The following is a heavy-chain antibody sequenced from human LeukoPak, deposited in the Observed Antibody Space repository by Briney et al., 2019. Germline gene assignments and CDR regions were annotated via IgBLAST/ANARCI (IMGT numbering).Heavy chain of an antibody. CDR1: GGSISSSSYF. J-gene: IGHJ4*02. Sequence: SATLSLTCTVSGGSISSSSYFWGWIRQPPGKGLGGIGSIYYSGSTYYNPSLKSRVTISVDTSKNQFSLKLSSVTATDTAVYYCARNQLLPDYWGQGTLVTVSS. D-gene: IGHD2-2*01. CDR3: ARNQLLPDY. V-gene: IGHV4-39*07. CDR2: IYYSGST.